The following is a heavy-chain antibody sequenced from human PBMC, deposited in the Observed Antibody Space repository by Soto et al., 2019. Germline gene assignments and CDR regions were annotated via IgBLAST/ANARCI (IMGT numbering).Heavy chain of an antibody. D-gene: IGHD3-10*01. CDR2: IYYSGST. V-gene: IGHV4-59*01. J-gene: IGHJ6*02. Sequence: SETLSLTCVVSGGSLSSYYWSWIRQPPGKGLEWIGYIYYSGSTNYNPSLKSRVTISVDTSKNQFSLKLSSVTAADTAVYYCARTGGGYYYYGMDVWGQGTTVTVSS. CDR1: GGSLSSYY. CDR3: ARTGGGYYYYGMDV.